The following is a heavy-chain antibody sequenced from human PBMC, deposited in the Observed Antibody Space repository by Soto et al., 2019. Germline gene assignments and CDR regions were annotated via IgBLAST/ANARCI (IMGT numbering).Heavy chain of an antibody. CDR1: GFTFSSYA. CDR3: ARVFGDYSSRFDY. D-gene: IGHD2-21*02. V-gene: IGHV3-30-3*01. Sequence: QVQLVESGGGVVQPGRSLRLSCAASGFTFSSYAMHWVRQAPGKGLEWVAVISYDGSNKYYADSVKGRFTISRDNSKNTLYLQMNSLRAEDTAVYYCARVFGDYSSRFDYWGQGTLVTVSS. J-gene: IGHJ4*02. CDR2: ISYDGSNK.